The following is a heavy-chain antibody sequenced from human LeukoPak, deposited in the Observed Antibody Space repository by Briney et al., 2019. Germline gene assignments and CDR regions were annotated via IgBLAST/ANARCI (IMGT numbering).Heavy chain of an antibody. J-gene: IGHJ6*02. CDR1: GFTFSSYS. Sequence: PGGSLRLSCAVSGFTFSSYSMNWVRQAPGKGLEWVSYISSSSSTIYYADSVKGRFTISRDNAKNSLYLQMNSLRAEDTAVYYCAREQRGGDTAMYYGMDVWGQGTTVTVSS. V-gene: IGHV3-48*01. D-gene: IGHD5-18*01. CDR2: ISSSSSTI. CDR3: AREQRGGDTAMYYGMDV.